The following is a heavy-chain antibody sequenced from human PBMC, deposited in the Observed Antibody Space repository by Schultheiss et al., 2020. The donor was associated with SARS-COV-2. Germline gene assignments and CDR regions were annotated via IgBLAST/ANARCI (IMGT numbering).Heavy chain of an antibody. CDR3: ARSGGSNMYFDY. Sequence: GGSLRLSCAASGFTVSSNYMSWVRQAPGKGLEWVSVIYSGGSTYYADSVKGRFTISRDTSKNTLYLQMNSLRAEDTAVYYCARSGGSNMYFDYWGQGTLVTVSS. CDR2: IYSGGST. CDR1: GFTVSSNY. D-gene: IGHD2/OR15-2a*01. J-gene: IGHJ4*02. V-gene: IGHV3-66*01.